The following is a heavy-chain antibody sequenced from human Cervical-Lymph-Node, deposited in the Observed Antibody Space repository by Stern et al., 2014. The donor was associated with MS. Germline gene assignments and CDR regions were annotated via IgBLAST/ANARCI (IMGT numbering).Heavy chain of an antibody. D-gene: IGHD4-17*01. Sequence: QLQLQESGPGVVKPSETLSLTCTVSGGSISENYWSWIRQSPGKGLEWIGNVSYSGRTHYNPSLKSRLTISIDTSKNEFSLKLTSVTTADTAVYYCARHNGDYALGYFDLWGRGTLVIVSS. CDR1: GGSISENY. CDR3: ARHNGDYALGYFDL. V-gene: IGHV4-59*08. J-gene: IGHJ2*01. CDR2: VSYSGRT.